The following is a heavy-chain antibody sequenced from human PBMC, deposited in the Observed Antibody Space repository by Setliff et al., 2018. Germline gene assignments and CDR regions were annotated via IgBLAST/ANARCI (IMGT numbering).Heavy chain of an antibody. CDR1: GGSISSMSYY. Sequence: SETLSLTCTVSGGSISSMSYYWGWIRQPPGKGLEWIGSIYHSGSSYYNPSLTSRVSISVDTSKNQFSLKLSSVTAADTAMYYCRFWSGYYKNDYWGQGTLVTVSS. D-gene: IGHD3-3*01. J-gene: IGHJ4*02. V-gene: IGHV4-39*07. CDR3: RFWSGYYKNDY. CDR2: IYHSGSS.